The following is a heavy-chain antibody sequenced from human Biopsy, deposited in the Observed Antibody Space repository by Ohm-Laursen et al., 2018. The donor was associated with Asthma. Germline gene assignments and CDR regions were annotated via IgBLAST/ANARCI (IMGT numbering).Heavy chain of an antibody. J-gene: IGHJ4*02. CDR3: ARGDSSNWSHYYFDY. CDR2: IYRGGTS. V-gene: IGHV3-53*01. CDR1: GFAVSRDH. D-gene: IGHD3-22*01. Sequence: SLRLSCAASGFAVSRDHMFWVRQAPAKGLEWVSVIYRGGTSHTADSVRGRFTISRDYSKNTLYLQMHSLRAEDTAVYYCARGDSSNWSHYYFDYWGQETLVTVSS.